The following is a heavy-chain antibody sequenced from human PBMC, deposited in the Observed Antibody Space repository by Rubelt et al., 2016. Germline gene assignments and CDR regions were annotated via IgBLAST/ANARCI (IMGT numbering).Heavy chain of an antibody. CDR1: GFTFSGSA. J-gene: IGHJ6*02. CDR2: IRSKANSYAT. Sequence: RLSCAASGFTFSGSAMHWVRQASGKGLEWVGRIRSKANSYATAYAASVKGRFTISRDDSKNTAYLQMNSLKTEDTAVYYCTRTPGITFGGALDDPGMDVWGQGTTVTVSS. CDR3: TRTPGITFGGALDDPGMDV. D-gene: IGHD3-16*01. V-gene: IGHV3-73*01.